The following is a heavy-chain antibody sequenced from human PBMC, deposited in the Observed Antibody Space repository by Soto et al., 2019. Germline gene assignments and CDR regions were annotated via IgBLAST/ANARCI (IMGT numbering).Heavy chain of an antibody. CDR1: GGSISSSSYY. CDR2: IYYSGST. Sequence: QLQLQESGPGLVKPSETLSLTCTVSGGSISSSSYYWGWIRQPPGKGLEWIGSIYYSGSTYYNPSLKSRVTISVDTSKNQFSLKLSSVTAADTAVYYCASNDNTYYYDCSGYYLGYWGQGTLVTVSS. CDR3: ASNDNTYYYDCSGYYLGY. D-gene: IGHD3-22*01. J-gene: IGHJ4*02. V-gene: IGHV4-39*01.